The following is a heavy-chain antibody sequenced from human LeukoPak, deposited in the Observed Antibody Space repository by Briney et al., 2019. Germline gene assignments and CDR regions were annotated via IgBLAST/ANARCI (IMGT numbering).Heavy chain of an antibody. V-gene: IGHV4-39*01. CDR1: GGSISSSSYY. CDR2: IYYSGST. Sequence: SETLSLTCTVSGGSISSSSYYWGWIRQPPGKGLEWIGSIYYSGSTYYNPSLKSRVTISVDTSKNQFSLKLSSVTAGDTALYYCARHARFLERLDYWGRGTLVTVSS. CDR3: ARHARFLERLDY. J-gene: IGHJ4*02. D-gene: IGHD3-3*01.